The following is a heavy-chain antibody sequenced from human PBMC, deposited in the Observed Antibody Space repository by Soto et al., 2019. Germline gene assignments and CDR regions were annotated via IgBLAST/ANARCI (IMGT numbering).Heavy chain of an antibody. J-gene: IGHJ4*02. V-gene: IGHV3-30*15. CDR3: ARDRLRLGELSLIGYFDY. CDR1: GFTFTSYA. D-gene: IGHD3-16*02. Sequence: QVQLVESGGSVVQPGRSLRLSCEASGFTFTSYAMHWVRQDPGKGLEWVAVISYDGINEYYADSVKGRFTISRDNSKNTLFLQMSSLRVEDTAVYYCARDRLRLGELSLIGYFDYWGQGTLVTVSS. CDR2: ISYDGINE.